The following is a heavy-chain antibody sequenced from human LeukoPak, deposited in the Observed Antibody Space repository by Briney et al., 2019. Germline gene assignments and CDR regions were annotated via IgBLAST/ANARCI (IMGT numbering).Heavy chain of an antibody. D-gene: IGHD3-10*01. CDR2: ISYDGSNK. V-gene: IGHV3-30-3*01. CDR3: ARDHPDQTPFMVRGVIIGYFDY. CDR1: GFTFSSYA. J-gene: IGHJ4*02. Sequence: GGSLRLSCAASGFTFSSYAMHWVRQAPGKGLEWVAVISYDGSNKYYADSVKGRFTISRDNSKNTLYLQMNSLRAEDTAVYYCARDHPDQTPFMVRGVIIGYFDYWGQGTLVTVSS.